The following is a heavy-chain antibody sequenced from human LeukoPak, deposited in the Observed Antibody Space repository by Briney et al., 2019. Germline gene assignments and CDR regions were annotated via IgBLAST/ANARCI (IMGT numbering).Heavy chain of an antibody. D-gene: IGHD2-21*02. J-gene: IGHJ5*02. CDR3: ARDPGDWEDYYLPT. V-gene: IGHV4-4*07. CDR1: GGSISSYY. Sequence: SETLSLTCTVSGGSISSYYWSWIRQPAGKGLEWIGRIYTSGSTNYNPSLKSRVTMSVDTSKNQFSLKLSSVTAADTAVYYCARDPGDWEDYYLPTWGQGTLVTVSS. CDR2: IYTSGST.